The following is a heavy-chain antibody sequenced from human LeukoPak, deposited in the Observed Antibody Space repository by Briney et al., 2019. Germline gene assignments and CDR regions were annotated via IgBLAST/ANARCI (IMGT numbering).Heavy chain of an antibody. J-gene: IGHJ6*03. CDR2: ISTSSSYI. CDR3: AKRVADHYYYYLDV. V-gene: IGHV3-21*01. CDR1: GFTFSSYS. Sequence: NPGGSLRLSCAVSGFTFSSYSMSWVRQAPGKGLEWVSSISTSSSYIYYADSVKGRFTISRHNAKNSLYLQMNSLRAEDTAVYYCAKRVADHYYYYLDVWGKGTTVTISS. D-gene: IGHD2-15*01.